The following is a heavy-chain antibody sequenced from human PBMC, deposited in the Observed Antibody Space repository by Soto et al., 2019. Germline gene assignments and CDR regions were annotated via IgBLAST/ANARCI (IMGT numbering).Heavy chain of an antibody. CDR3: AKKGIGTDIVVVPAAFDY. J-gene: IGHJ4*02. D-gene: IGHD2-2*01. CDR1: GFTFSSYA. Sequence: GGSLRLSCAASGFTFSSYAMSWVRQAPGKGLEWVSAISGSGGSTYYADSVKGRFTISRDNSKNTLYLQMNSLRAEDTAVYYCAKKGIGTDIVVVPAAFDYWGQGTLVTVSS. V-gene: IGHV3-23*01. CDR2: ISGSGGST.